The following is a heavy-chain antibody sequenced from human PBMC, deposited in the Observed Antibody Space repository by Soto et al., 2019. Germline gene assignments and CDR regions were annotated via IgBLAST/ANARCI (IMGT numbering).Heavy chain of an antibody. CDR2: IIPVYGTS. J-gene: IGHJ6*02. Sequence: QVQLVQSGAEVKKPGSSVKVSCKASGYTFSDYAISWVRQAPGQGLEWMGGIIPVYGTSNYAQKFQGRVSIIADESTSTVYMELSSLRSDDTAVYYCASDFGKGNYYYYGLDVWGQGTTVTVSS. CDR3: ASDFGKGNYYYYGLDV. CDR1: GYTFSDYA. V-gene: IGHV1-69*01. D-gene: IGHD3-10*01.